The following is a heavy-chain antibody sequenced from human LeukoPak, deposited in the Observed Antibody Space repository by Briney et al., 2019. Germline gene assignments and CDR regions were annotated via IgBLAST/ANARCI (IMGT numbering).Heavy chain of an antibody. CDR3: ARDKVGSWEEWGHYMDV. J-gene: IGHJ6*03. CDR1: GFTFSSYA. Sequence: GVSLRLSCAASGFTFSSYAMSWVRQAPGKGLEWVSAISGSGGSTYYADSVKGRFTISRDNSKNTLYLQMNSLRAEDTAVYYCARDKVGSWEEWGHYMDVWGKGTTVTVSS. CDR2: ISGSGGST. D-gene: IGHD6-13*01. V-gene: IGHV3-23*01.